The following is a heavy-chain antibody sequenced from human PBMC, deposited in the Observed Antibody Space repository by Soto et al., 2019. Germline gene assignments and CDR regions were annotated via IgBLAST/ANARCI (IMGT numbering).Heavy chain of an antibody. CDR2: IYYSGST. Sequence: SETLSLTCTVSGGSISSYYWSWIRQPPGKGLEWIGYIYYSGSTNYNPSLKSRVTISVDTSKNQFSLKLSSVTAADTAVYYCARQPTRYYYYMDVWGKGTTVTVSS. CDR3: ARQPTRYYYYMDV. J-gene: IGHJ6*03. V-gene: IGHV4-59*08. CDR1: GGSISSYY.